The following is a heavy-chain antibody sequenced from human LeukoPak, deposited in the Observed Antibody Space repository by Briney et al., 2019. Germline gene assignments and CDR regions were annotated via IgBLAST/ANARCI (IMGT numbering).Heavy chain of an antibody. Sequence: GASVKVSCKASGYTFTSYYMHWARQAPGQGLEWMGIINPSGGSTSYAQKFQGRVTMTRDTSTSTVYMELSSLRSEDTAVYYCARDNDSSSSWLPDGMDVWGQGTTVTVSS. D-gene: IGHD6-6*01. V-gene: IGHV1-46*01. J-gene: IGHJ6*02. CDR2: INPSGGST. CDR3: ARDNDSSSSWLPDGMDV. CDR1: GYTFTSYY.